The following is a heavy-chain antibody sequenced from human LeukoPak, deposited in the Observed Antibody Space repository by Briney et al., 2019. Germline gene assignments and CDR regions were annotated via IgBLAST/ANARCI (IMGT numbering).Heavy chain of an antibody. CDR1: GFTFSSYE. CDR3: ARDRSGGGKDCSGGSCYSRYYYYMDV. Sequence: PGGSLRLSCAASGFTFSSYEMNWVRQAPGKGLEWVSYISSSGSTIYYADSVKGRFTISRDNAKNSLYLQMNSLRAEDTAVYYCARDRSGGGKDCSGGSCYSRYYYYMDVWGKGTTVTVSS. V-gene: IGHV3-48*03. D-gene: IGHD2-15*01. CDR2: ISSSGSTI. J-gene: IGHJ6*03.